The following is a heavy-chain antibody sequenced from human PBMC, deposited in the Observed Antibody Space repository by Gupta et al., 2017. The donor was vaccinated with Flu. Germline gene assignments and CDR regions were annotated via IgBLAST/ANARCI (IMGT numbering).Heavy chain of an antibody. CDR3: GTRVGSSDSSDFNY. Sequence: QVQLVQSGAEVKRPGASVKVSCKASGYTFTDQSIHWVRQAPGQGLEWMGRINPSSGVINFAQNFQGRVIMTRDTSTNTVYMELSSLVSEDTAVYYCGTRVGSSDSSDFNYWGQGTLVTVSS. CDR1: GYTFTDQS. V-gene: IGHV1-46*01. D-gene: IGHD6-19*01. CDR2: INPSSGVI. J-gene: IGHJ4*02.